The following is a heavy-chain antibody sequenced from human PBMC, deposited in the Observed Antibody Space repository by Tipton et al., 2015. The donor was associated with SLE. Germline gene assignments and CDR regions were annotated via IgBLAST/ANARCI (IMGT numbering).Heavy chain of an antibody. CDR3: ARGDCSSTSCLDY. J-gene: IGHJ4*02. D-gene: IGHD2-2*01. CDR1: GGSFSGYY. Sequence: TLSLTCAVYGGSFSGYYWSWIRQPPGKGLEWIGYIYYSGSTYYNPSLKSRVTISVDTSKNQFSLKLSSVTAADTAVYYCARGDCSSTSCLDYWGQGTLVTVSS. CDR2: IYYSGST. V-gene: IGHV4-59*01.